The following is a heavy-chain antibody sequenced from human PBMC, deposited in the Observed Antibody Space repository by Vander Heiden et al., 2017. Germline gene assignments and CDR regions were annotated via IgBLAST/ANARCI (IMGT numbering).Heavy chain of an antibody. CDR2: IYYSGST. V-gene: IGHV4-31*03. D-gene: IGHD3-9*01. CDR3: ARGQADYDILTGYSPTYYFDY. J-gene: IGHJ4*02. CDR1: GGSISSGGYY. Sequence: QVQLQESGPGLVKPSQTLSLTCTVSGGSISSGGYYSSWIRQHPGKGLEWIGYIYYSGSTYYNPSLKSRVTISVDTSKNQFSLKLSSVTAADTAVYYCARGQADYDILTGYSPTYYFDYWGQGTLVTVSS.